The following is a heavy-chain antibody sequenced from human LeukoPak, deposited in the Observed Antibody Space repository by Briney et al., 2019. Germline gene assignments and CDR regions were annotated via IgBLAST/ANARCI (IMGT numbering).Heavy chain of an antibody. D-gene: IGHD1-1*01. CDR2: ISNNGGSS. V-gene: IGHV3-64D*09. J-gene: IGHJ4*02. CDR3: VKITSVTGGDC. CDR1: GFTFSAYA. Sequence: PGGSLRLSCSASGFTFSAYAMYWVRQAPGKGLEYVSGISNNGGSSFYADSVKGRFTISRDNSKNTLCLQMSSLRAEDTAVYYCVKITSVTGGDCWGQGTRLTVSS.